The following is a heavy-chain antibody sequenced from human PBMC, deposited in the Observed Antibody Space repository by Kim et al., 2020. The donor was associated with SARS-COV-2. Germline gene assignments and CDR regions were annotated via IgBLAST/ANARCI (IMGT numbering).Heavy chain of an antibody. Sequence: ASVKVSCEASGYTFTSYDINWVRQAPGHGLEWMGWMNPNSGNTGYAQKFQGRVTMTRATSINTAYMELSSLRSEDTAIYFCVRGTLDYYNLVTSYYFLDPWGQGTLVTVSS. V-gene: IGHV1-8*01. CDR1: GYTFTSYD. D-gene: IGHD3-10*01. CDR3: VRGTLDYYNLVTSYYFLDP. CDR2: MNPNSGNT. J-gene: IGHJ5*02.